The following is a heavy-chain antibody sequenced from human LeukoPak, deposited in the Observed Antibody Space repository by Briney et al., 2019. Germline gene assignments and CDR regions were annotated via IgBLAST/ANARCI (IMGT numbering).Heavy chain of an antibody. D-gene: IGHD6-19*01. V-gene: IGHV3-48*01. CDR1: GFTFSSYS. CDR3: ARLSPSGWYGYFQQ. CDR2: ISSSSSTI. J-gene: IGHJ1*01. Sequence: GGSLRLSCAASGFTFSSYSMNWVRQAPGKGLEWVSYISSSSSTIYYADSVKGRFIISRDNAKNSLYLQMNSLRAEDTAVYYCARLSPSGWYGYFQQWGQGTLVTVPA.